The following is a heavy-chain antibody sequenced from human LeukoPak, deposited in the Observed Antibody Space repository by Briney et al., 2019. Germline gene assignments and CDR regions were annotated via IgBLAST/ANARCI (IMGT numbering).Heavy chain of an antibody. J-gene: IGHJ6*02. D-gene: IGHD3-16*01. Sequence: ASVKVSCKASGGTFSSYAISWVRQAPGQGLEWMGRIIPILGIANYAQKFQGRVTITADKPTSTAYMELSSLRSEDTAVYYCASTRGESNGMDVWGQGTTVTVSS. V-gene: IGHV1-69*04. CDR3: ASTRGESNGMDV. CDR1: GGTFSSYA. CDR2: IIPILGIA.